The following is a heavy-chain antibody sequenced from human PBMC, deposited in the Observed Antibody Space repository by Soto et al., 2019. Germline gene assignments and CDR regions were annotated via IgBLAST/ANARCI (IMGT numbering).Heavy chain of an antibody. CDR3: AHRRCIAAAGDPCKWFDP. Sequence: QITLKESGPTLVKPSQTLTLTCTFSGFSRSTSGVGVGWIRQPPGKALEWLALIYWDDDKRYSPSLKSRLTITKDTSKNPMVLTMTNMDPVDTATYYCAHRRCIAAAGDPCKWFDPWGQGTLVTVSS. CDR2: IYWDDDK. CDR1: GFSRSTSGVG. J-gene: IGHJ5*02. D-gene: IGHD6-13*01. V-gene: IGHV2-5*02.